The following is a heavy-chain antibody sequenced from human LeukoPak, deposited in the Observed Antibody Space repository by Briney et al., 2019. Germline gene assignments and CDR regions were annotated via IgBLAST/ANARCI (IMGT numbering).Heavy chain of an antibody. J-gene: IGHJ4*02. D-gene: IGHD6-13*01. V-gene: IGHV3-23*01. CDR2: ISGSGGST. Sequence: GGSPRLSCAASGFTFSSYAMSWVRQAPGKGLEWVSAISGSGGSTYYADSVKGRFTISRDNSKNTLYLQMNSLRAEDTAVYYCAKSRYSSSWYYFDYWGQGTLVTVSS. CDR1: GFTFSSYA. CDR3: AKSRYSSSWYYFDY.